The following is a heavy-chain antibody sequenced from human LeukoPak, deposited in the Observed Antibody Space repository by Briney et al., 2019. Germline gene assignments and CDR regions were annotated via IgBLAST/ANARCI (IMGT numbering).Heavy chain of an antibody. Sequence: KASETLSLTCTVSGGSISSGGYYWSWIRQHPGKGLEWIGYIYYSGSTYYNPSLKSRVTISVDTSKNQFSLKLSSVTAADTAVYYCAREGQQRPLDYWGRGTLVTVSS. D-gene: IGHD6-25*01. CDR3: AREGQQRPLDY. CDR1: GGSISSGGYY. CDR2: IYYSGST. V-gene: IGHV4-31*03. J-gene: IGHJ4*01.